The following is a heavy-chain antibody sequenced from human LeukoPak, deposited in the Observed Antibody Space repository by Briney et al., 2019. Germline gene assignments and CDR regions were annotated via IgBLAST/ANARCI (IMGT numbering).Heavy chain of an antibody. CDR2: IYYSGTT. V-gene: IGHV4-39*07. CDR1: GGSIISTSSY. Sequence: SETLSLTCTVSGGSIISTSSYWVWIRQHPGKGLEWIGTIYYSGTTYYNPSLKSRVTISVDTSKNHFSLNLSSLTAADTAVYYCARTGYSSSWDWFDPWGQGTLVTVSS. CDR3: ARTGYSSSWDWFDP. J-gene: IGHJ5*02. D-gene: IGHD6-13*01.